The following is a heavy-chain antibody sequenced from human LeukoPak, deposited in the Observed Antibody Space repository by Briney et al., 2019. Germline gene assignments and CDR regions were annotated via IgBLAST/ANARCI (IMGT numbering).Heavy chain of an antibody. V-gene: IGHV3-30*02. CDR2: IRFDGSYN. D-gene: IGHD2-15*01. Sequence: PGASLILSCAASRFTFSSYGMRLVRQAPGGVLECVAFIRFDGSYNYYADSGKVRFNISRDNSKNTPYLQMNSLRAEDTAVYYCAKVRLGYCSGGSCSRGGTHMDVWGKGTTVTISS. CDR1: RFTFSSYG. J-gene: IGHJ6*03. CDR3: AKVRLGYCSGGSCSRGGTHMDV.